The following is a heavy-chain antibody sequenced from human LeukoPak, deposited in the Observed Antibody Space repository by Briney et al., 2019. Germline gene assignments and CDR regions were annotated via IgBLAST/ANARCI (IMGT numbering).Heavy chain of an antibody. Sequence: GRSLRLSCAASGFTFSNYWMHWVRQAPGKGLVWVSRINSDGTSTSYADSVKGRFTISRDNAKNTLYLQVNSLRAEDTALYYCAKRADYGGNSYDYWGQGTLVTVSS. J-gene: IGHJ4*02. CDR2: INSDGTST. V-gene: IGHV3-74*01. CDR3: AKRADYGGNSYDY. D-gene: IGHD4-23*01. CDR1: GFTFSNYW.